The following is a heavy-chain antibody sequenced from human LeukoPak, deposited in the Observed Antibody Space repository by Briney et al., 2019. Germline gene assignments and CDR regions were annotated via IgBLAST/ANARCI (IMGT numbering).Heavy chain of an antibody. J-gene: IGHJ6*02. Sequence: GGSLRLSCAASGFTFDDYAMHWVRQAPGKGLEWVSGISWNSGSIGYADSVKGRFTISRDNAKNSLYLQMNSLRAEDTAVYYCARDRFYSPWDYYGMDVWAKGPRSPSP. CDR3: ARDRFYSPWDYYGMDV. V-gene: IGHV3-9*01. D-gene: IGHD2-21*01. CDR2: ISWNSGSI. CDR1: GFTFDDYA.